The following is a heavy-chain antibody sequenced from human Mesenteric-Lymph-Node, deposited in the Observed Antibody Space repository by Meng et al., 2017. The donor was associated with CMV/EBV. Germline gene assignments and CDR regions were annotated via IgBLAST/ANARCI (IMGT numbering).Heavy chain of an antibody. CDR2: IYYSGST. D-gene: IGHD2-2*01. J-gene: IGHJ6*02. V-gene: IGHV4-61*08. Sequence: SETLSLTCTVSGGSISSGDYYWSWIRQHPGKGLEWIGFIYYSGSTNYNPSLTSRLTISVDTSKNQFSLKLSSVTAADTAVYYCARGPKFCTSTSCDYYGLDVWGQGTTVTVSS. CDR3: ARGPKFCTSTSCDYYGLDV. CDR1: GGSISSGDYY.